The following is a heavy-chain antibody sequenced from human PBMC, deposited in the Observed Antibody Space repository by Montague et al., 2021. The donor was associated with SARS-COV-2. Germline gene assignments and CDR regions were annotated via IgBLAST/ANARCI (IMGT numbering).Heavy chain of an antibody. CDR3: ARERSADYYDGSGYHSYKYGMDV. CDR2: IYTSGSS. CDR1: GGSVSSGSYY. V-gene: IGHV4-61*02. J-gene: IGHJ6*02. Sequence: TLSLTCTVSGGSVSSGSYYWSWIRQPAGKGLEWIGRIYTSGSSNYNPSLKSRVTISVDTSRNQFSLKVRSVTAADTAVYYCARERSADYYDGSGYHSYKYGMDVWGQGTTVTVSS. D-gene: IGHD3-22*01.